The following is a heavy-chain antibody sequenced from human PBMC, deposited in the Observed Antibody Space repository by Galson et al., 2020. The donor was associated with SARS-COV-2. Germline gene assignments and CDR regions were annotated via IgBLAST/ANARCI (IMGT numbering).Heavy chain of an antibody. D-gene: IGHD6-13*01. CDR1: GFTFSSYT. V-gene: IGHV3-30*04. Sequence: GGSLRLSCAASGFTFSSYTMHWVRQAPGKGLEWVAVISYDGSNKYYADSVKGRFTISRDNSKNTLYLQMNSLRAEDTAVYYCAYFTGYSSNWFTGYFDCWGQGALVTVSS. J-gene: IGHJ4*02. CDR3: AYFTGYSSNWFTGYFDC. CDR2: ISYDGSNK.